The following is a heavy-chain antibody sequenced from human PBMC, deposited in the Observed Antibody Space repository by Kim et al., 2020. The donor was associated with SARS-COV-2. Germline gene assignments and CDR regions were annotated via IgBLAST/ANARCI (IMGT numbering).Heavy chain of an antibody. J-gene: IGHJ4*02. Sequence: SETLSLTCAVYVGSFSGYFWSWIRQPPGQGLEWIGEISHSGDTNYNSSLRRRVAISVDTSKNQFSLELSSVTAADTAISYCARTGDGHYPPPGYWGRGTPVTVSS. D-gene: IGHD1-26*01. CDR2: ISHSGDT. CDR3: ARTGDGHYPPPGY. CDR1: VGSFSGYF. V-gene: IGHV4-34*01.